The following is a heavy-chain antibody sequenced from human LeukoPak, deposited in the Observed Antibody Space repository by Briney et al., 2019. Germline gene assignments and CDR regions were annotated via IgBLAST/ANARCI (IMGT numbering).Heavy chain of an antibody. D-gene: IGHD3-10*01. CDR2: IKQDGSAK. CDR1: GFTFSSYW. J-gene: IGHJ4*02. V-gene: IGHV3-7*01. CDR3: VRLGIRGVIDEFDY. Sequence: PGGSLRLSCAASGFTFSSYWMSWVRQAPGNGLEWVANIKQDGSAKFYADSLKGRLTISRDNAKNSLYLQMNSLRTEDTAVYYCVRLGIRGVIDEFDYWGQGTLVTVSS.